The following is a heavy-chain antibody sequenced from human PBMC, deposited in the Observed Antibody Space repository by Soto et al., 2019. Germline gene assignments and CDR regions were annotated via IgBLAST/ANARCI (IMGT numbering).Heavy chain of an antibody. J-gene: IGHJ4*02. CDR2: IRSKANSYAT. Sequence: EVQLVESGGGLVQPGGSLKLSCAASGFTFSGSAMRWVRQASGKGLEWVGRIRSKANSYATAYAASVKGRFTISRDDSKNTAYLQMNSLKTEDTAVYYCTRPVYCSSTSCYFAYWGQGTLVTVSS. CDR3: TRPVYCSSTSCYFAY. CDR1: GFTFSGSA. D-gene: IGHD2-2*01. V-gene: IGHV3-73*01.